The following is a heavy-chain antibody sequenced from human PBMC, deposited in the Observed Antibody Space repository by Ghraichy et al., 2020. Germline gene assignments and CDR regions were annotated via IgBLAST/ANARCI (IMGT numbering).Heavy chain of an antibody. V-gene: IGHV3-23*01. J-gene: IGHJ4*02. CDR1: GFIFSSYA. CDR2: IGGSGVDT. Sequence: GGSLRLSCAASGFIFSSYAMSWARQAPGKGLEWVSAIGGSGVDTYYADSVKGRFTISRDNSKNTVYLQMDGLRAEDTAVYYCASLSWVNMARDFGGYWGQGNLVTVSS. CDR3: ASLSWVNMARDFGGY. D-gene: IGHD3-10*01.